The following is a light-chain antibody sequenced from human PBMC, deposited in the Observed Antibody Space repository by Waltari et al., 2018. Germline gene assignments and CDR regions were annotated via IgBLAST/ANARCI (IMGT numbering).Light chain of an antibody. Sequence: DIQMTQSPSSLSASPGDRVIITCQASQGITNFLHWYQQKLGKAPKLLISDASILRTGVPSRFSGRGSGTDFTFTISGLQPEDVGTYYCQQYDNFPPTFGGGTRVEIK. CDR2: DAS. J-gene: IGKJ4*01. V-gene: IGKV1-33*01. CDR1: QGITNF. CDR3: QQYDNFPPT.